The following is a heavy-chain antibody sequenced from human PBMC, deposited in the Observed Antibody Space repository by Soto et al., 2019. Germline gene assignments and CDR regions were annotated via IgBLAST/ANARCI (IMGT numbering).Heavy chain of an antibody. Sequence: PSETLSLTCTVSGGSISSYYWSWIRQPPGKGLEWIGYIYYSGSTNYNPSLKSRVTISVDTSKNQFSLKLSSVTAADTAVYYCARQTGSSWYVAFDIWGQGTMVTVSS. CDR3: ARQTGSSWYVAFDI. D-gene: IGHD6-13*01. V-gene: IGHV4-59*08. CDR1: GGSISSYY. CDR2: IYYSGST. J-gene: IGHJ3*02.